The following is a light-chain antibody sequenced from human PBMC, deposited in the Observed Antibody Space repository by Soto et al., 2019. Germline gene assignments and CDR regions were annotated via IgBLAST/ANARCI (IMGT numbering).Light chain of an antibody. CDR2: DVS. CDR3: CSCAGSYTPYV. CDR1: SSDVGGYNY. J-gene: IGLJ1*01. V-gene: IGLV2-11*01. Sequence: QSVLTQPRSVSGSPGQPVTISCTGTSSDVGGYNYVSWYQQHPGKAPKLMIYDVSKRPSGVPDRFSGSKSGNTASLTISGLQAEDEADYSCCSCAGSYTPYVFGTGTKVTVL.